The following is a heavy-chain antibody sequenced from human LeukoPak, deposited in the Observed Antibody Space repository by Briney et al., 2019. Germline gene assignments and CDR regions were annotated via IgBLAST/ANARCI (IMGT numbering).Heavy chain of an antibody. V-gene: IGHV3-48*04. J-gene: IGHJ4*02. CDR1: GFTFSIYS. Sequence: GESLRLSCLASGFTFSIYSMNWVRQTPGKGLEWVSYIDSRSSTIYYADSVKGRFTISRDNAKNSLYLQMTSLRADDAAVYYCVRELPHFDSWGQGSLVTVSS. D-gene: IGHD2-15*01. CDR3: VRELPHFDS. CDR2: IDSRSSTI.